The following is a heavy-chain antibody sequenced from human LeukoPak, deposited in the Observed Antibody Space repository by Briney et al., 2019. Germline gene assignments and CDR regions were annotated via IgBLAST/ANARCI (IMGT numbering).Heavy chain of an antibody. J-gene: IGHJ5*02. V-gene: IGHV4-39*06. CDR3: ARSGYCSSTSCYRSLWFDP. CDR1: GGSISSSSYY. CDR2: IYFSGST. D-gene: IGHD2-2*02. Sequence: SETLSLTCTVSGGSISSSSYYWGWIRQPPGKGLEWIGSIYFSGSTYYNPSLKSRVTISVDTSKNQFPLKLSSVTAADTAVYYCARSGYCSSTSCYRSLWFDPWGQGTLVTVSS.